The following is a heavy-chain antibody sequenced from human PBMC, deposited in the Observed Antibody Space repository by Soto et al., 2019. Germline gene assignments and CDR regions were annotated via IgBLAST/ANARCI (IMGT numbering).Heavy chain of an antibody. CDR1: GFSLSTSGVG. J-gene: IGHJ6*03. V-gene: IGHV2-5*02. CDR3: AHGSDDYGDHEPSYSSYRDV. Sequence: TLTCTFSGFSLSTSGVGVGWIRQPPGKALEWLALIYWDDDKRYSPSLKSRLTITKDPSKNQVVLTMTNMDPVDTATYYCAHGSDDYGDHEPSYSSYRDVWGKGPTVTVSS. CDR2: IYWDDDK. D-gene: IGHD4-17*01.